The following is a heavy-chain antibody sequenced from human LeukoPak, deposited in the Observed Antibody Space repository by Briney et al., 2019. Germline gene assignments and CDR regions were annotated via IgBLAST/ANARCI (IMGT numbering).Heavy chain of an antibody. CDR1: GGTFSSYA. CDR3: ARGAGSSGWYYYYGMDV. Sequence: SVKVSCKASGGTFSSYAISWVRQAPGQGLEWMGGIIPIFGTANYAQKFQGRVTITADESTSTAYMELSSLRSEDTAVYYCARGAGSSGWYYYYGMDVWGQGTTVTVSS. V-gene: IGHV1-69*13. CDR2: IIPIFGTA. D-gene: IGHD6-19*01. J-gene: IGHJ6*02.